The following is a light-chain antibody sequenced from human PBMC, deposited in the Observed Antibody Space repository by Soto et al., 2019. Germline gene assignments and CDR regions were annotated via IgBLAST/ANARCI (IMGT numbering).Light chain of an antibody. CDR3: QQYNNWPPLYT. CDR1: QRISTSY. CDR2: GAS. J-gene: IGKJ2*01. Sequence: EIVLTQSPGTLSLSPGERATLSCRASQRISTSYLAWYQKKPGQAPRLLIYGASSRATGIPERFSGSGSGTDFPLTISRLEPEDFAVYYCQQYNNWPPLYTFGQGTKLEIK. V-gene: IGKV3-20*01.